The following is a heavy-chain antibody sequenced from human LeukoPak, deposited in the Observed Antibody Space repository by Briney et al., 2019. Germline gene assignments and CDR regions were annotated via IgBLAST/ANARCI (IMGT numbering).Heavy chain of an antibody. CDR1: GGSISTYY. Sequence: SETLSLTCTVSGGSISTYYWNWIRQPPGKGLEWIGYIYYSGGTYYNPSLQSRVTISVDTSKNQFSLNLRFVTAADTAVYYCARHPRGVGRLNWSGPWGQGTLVTVSS. J-gene: IGHJ5*02. CDR2: IYYSGGT. D-gene: IGHD3-10*01. CDR3: ARHPRGVGRLNWSGP. V-gene: IGHV4-59*08.